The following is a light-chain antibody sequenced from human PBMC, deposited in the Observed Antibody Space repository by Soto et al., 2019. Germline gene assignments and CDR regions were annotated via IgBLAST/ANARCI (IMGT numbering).Light chain of an antibody. CDR1: QSVSSN. V-gene: IGKV3-15*01. J-gene: IGKJ1*01. CDR3: QQYNNWPLWT. Sequence: EIVMTQSPATLSVSPGERATLSCRASQSVSSNLAWYQQKPGQAPRLLIYGASTRATGIPARFSGSGSGTEFPLTISSLQSEDFAVYYCQQYNNWPLWTFGQGTKVKIK. CDR2: GAS.